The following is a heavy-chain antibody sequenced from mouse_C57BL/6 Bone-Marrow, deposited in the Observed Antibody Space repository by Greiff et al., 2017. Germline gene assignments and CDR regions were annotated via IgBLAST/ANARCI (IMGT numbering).Heavy chain of an antibody. Sequence: QVQLQQSGPELVKPGASVKISCKASGYAFSSSWMNWVKQRPGKGLEWIGRIYPGDGDTNYNGKFKGKATLTADKSSSTAYMQLSSLTSDDSAVXFCARGRFAYWGKGTLVTVSA. CDR1: GYAFSSSW. CDR2: IYPGDGDT. V-gene: IGHV1-82*01. J-gene: IGHJ3*01. CDR3: ARGRFAY.